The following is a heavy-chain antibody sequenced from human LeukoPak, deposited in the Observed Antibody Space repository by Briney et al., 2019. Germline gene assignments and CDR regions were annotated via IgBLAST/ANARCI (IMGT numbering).Heavy chain of an antibody. J-gene: IGHJ4*02. CDR2: ITGSNSA. CDR3: AKLRLGEGYRYFDH. V-gene: IGHV3-23*01. CDR1: GFIFNNYS. D-gene: IGHD5-24*01. Sequence: GGSLSLSCAASGFIFNNYSMSWVRQAPGKWLEWVSTITGSNSAYHGASVGRRFTISRDNTKNTLYLQMNSLRAEDATVYYCAKLRLGEGYRYFDHWGQGTRVTVSS.